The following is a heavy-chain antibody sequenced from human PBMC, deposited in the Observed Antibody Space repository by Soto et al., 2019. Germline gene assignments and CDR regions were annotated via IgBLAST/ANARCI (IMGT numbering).Heavy chain of an antibody. CDR2: ISYNGTNK. Sequence: VQLVESGGGVVHPGRSLRLSCAASGFIFNNYNIHWVRQAPGKGLEWVTIISYNGTNKYYAASVKGRFTVSRDNSNNTVYLQMNSLRGDDTATYYCARGSGLLWLRGRNGVDVWGQGTTVTVSS. CDR3: ARGSGLLWLRGRNGVDV. CDR1: GFIFNNYN. J-gene: IGHJ6*02. D-gene: IGHD5-18*01. V-gene: IGHV3-30-3*01.